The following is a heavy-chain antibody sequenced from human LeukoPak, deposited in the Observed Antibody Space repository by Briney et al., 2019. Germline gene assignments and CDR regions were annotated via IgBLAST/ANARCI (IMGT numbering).Heavy chain of an antibody. CDR3: AMRGDVLVIPATYMFDY. D-gene: IGHD2-2*01. J-gene: IGHJ4*02. CDR2: ISWNSGSI. V-gene: IGHV3-9*01. CDR1: GFTFDDYA. Sequence: GGSLRLSCVVSGFTFDDYAMHWVRQAPGKGLEWVSGISWNSGSIGYADSVKGRFTISRDNAKNSLYLQMISLRAEDTAVYYCAMRGDVLVIPATYMFDYWGRGTLATVSS.